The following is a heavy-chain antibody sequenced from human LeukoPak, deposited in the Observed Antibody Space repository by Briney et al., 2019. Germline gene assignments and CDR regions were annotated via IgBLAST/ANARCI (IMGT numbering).Heavy chain of an antibody. CDR2: IYYSGST. J-gene: IGHJ5*02. CDR1: GGSISSYY. D-gene: IGHD6-13*01. V-gene: IGHV4-59*01. Sequence: SETLSLTCTVSGGSISSYYWSWIRQPPGKGLEWIGYIYYSGSTNYNPSLKSRVTVSVDTSKNQFSLKLSSVTAADTAVYYCARESSWYNWFDPWGQGTLVTVSS. CDR3: ARESSWYNWFDP.